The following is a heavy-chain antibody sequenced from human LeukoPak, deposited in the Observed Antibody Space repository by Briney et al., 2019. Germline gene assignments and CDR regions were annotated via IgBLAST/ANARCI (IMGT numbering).Heavy chain of an antibody. J-gene: IGHJ6*02. Sequence: GGSLRLSCAASGFTFSNYAMSWVRQAPGKGLEWVSTISGSGGNTYYADSVKGRFTISRDNAKNSLYLQMNSLRAEDTAVYYCARGVGVDVWGQGTTVTVSS. CDR2: ISGSGGNT. CDR3: ARGVGVDV. V-gene: IGHV3-23*01. D-gene: IGHD1-26*01. CDR1: GFTFSNYA.